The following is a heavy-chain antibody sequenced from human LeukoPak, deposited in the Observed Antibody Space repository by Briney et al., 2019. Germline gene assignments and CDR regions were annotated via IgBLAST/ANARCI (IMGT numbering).Heavy chain of an antibody. D-gene: IGHD3-22*01. CDR1: GGSFSGFY. CDR3: ARVGYFRSYYYYYIDV. V-gene: IGHV4-34*01. Sequence: SETLSLTCAVYGGSFSGFYWSWIRQPPGKGLEWIGEINHSGSTNYNPSLKSRVTISVDTSKNQFSLKLSSVTAADTAVYYCARVGYFRSYYYYYIDVWGKGTTVTVSS. J-gene: IGHJ6*03. CDR2: INHSGST.